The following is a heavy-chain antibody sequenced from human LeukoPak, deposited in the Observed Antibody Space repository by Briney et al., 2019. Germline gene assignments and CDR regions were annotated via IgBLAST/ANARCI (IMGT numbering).Heavy chain of an antibody. CDR2: IKEDGSEK. CDR1: GFTFTNYW. Sequence: GGSLRLSCAASGFTFTNYWMSWVRQAPGKGLEWVANIKEDGSEKYYVDSVKGRLTISRDNAKNSLYLQMNSLRAEDTAVYYCARDQGWGQGTLVTVSS. CDR3: ARDQG. J-gene: IGHJ4*02. V-gene: IGHV3-7*01.